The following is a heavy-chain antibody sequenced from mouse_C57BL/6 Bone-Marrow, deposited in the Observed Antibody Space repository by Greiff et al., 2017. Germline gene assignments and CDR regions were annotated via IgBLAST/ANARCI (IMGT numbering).Heavy chain of an antibody. CDR3: ARWLPLDY. J-gene: IGHJ2*01. CDR2: ISYDGSN. V-gene: IGHV3-6*01. Sequence: EVKVEESGPGLVKPSQSLSLTCSVTGYSITSGYYWNWIRQFPGNKLEWMGYISYDGSNNYNPSLKNRISITRDTSKNQFFLKLNSVTTEDTATYYCARWLPLDYWGQGTTLTVSS. D-gene: IGHD2-2*01. CDR1: GYSITSGYY.